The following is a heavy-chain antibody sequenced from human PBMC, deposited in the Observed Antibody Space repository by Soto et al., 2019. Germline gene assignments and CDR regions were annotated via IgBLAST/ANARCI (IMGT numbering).Heavy chain of an antibody. D-gene: IGHD5-12*01. CDR2: MNPNSGNT. Sequence: GASVKVSCKASGYTFTSYDINWVRQAPGQGLEWMGWMNPNSGNTGYAQKFQGRVTMTRNTSISTAYMELSSLRSEDTAVYYCARVSGATITYYYYYYMDVWGKGTTVTVSS. V-gene: IGHV1-8*01. J-gene: IGHJ6*03. CDR1: GYTFTSYD. CDR3: ARVSGATITYYYYYYMDV.